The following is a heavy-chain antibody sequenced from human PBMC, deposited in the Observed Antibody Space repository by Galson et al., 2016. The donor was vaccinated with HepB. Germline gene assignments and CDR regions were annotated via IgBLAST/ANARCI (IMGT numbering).Heavy chain of an antibody. J-gene: IGHJ4*01. CDR3: ALWSGTYPI. CDR1: GGSINGFY. D-gene: IGHD3-3*01. Sequence: SETLSLTCTVSGGSINGFYWSWIRQTPGKGLEWIGYISYTGTTSYNPSLKSRVSMSVDTSKNQFSLRLTSVSAADTAVYYCALWSGTYPIWGQGTLVTVSS. CDR2: ISYTGTT. V-gene: IGHV4-59*01.